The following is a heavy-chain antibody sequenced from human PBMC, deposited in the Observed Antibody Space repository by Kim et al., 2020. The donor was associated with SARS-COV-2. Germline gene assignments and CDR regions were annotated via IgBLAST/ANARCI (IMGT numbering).Heavy chain of an antibody. CDR3: ARDLGGSADY. V-gene: IGHV3-13*04. J-gene: IGHJ4*02. CDR1: GFAFSTYD. Sequence: GGSLRLSCADSGFAFSTYDMHWVRQIVGKGLEWVSTIGAVGDTYYTDSVKGRFTISRDNAKNSLFLQMNSLRAGDTAVYYCARDLGGSADYWGQGTLVT. CDR2: IGAVGDT. D-gene: IGHD1-26*01.